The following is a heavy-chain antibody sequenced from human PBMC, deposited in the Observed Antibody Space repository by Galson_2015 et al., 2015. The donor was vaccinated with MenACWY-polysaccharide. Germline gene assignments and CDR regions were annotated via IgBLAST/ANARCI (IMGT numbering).Heavy chain of an antibody. D-gene: IGHD6-19*01. CDR1: GFTFSTYG. CDR3: AKDRGSEQWLVLDS. Sequence: SLRLSCAASGFTFSTYGMHWVRQAPGKGLEWVAVISYDGGNKWYAESVKGRFTISRDDSKNTLYLQMNSLKPEDTAVYYCAKDRGSEQWLVLDSWGQGTLVTVSS. J-gene: IGHJ4*02. CDR2: ISYDGGNK. V-gene: IGHV3-30*18.